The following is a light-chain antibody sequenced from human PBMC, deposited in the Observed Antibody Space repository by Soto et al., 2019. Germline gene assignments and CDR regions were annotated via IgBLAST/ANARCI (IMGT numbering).Light chain of an antibody. Sequence: EIVLTQSPGTLSLSPGERAILSCRASQTISSNSLAWYQQKPGQAPRLLIYSAYSKTGGVPDRFSGSGSGTDFTLTITRVEPEDFAAYYCQHYGTSLAFGGGTNVEIK. CDR3: QHYGTSLA. V-gene: IGKV3-20*01. CDR2: SAY. J-gene: IGKJ4*01. CDR1: QTISSNS.